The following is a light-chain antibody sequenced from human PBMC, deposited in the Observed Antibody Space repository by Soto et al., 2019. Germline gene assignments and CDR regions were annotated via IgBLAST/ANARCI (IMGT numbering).Light chain of an antibody. Sequence: DIQMTQSPSTLSASVGDRVTITCRASQSISSWLAWYQQKPGKAPKLLISKTSSLESGVPSRFSGSGSGTEFTLTISSLQPDDFAIYHCQQYNSFPGTFGQGTKVE. V-gene: IGKV1-5*03. CDR2: KTS. CDR1: QSISSW. J-gene: IGKJ1*01. CDR3: QQYNSFPGT.